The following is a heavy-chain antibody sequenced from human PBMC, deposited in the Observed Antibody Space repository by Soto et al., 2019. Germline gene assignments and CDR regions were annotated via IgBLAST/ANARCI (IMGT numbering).Heavy chain of an antibody. V-gene: IGHV3-74*01. Sequence: GGSLRLSCAASGFTFNGYWMHWVRQAPGKGLVWVSHINTDGSITTYADSVKGRFTISRDNDKSTLYLQMTSLRAEDTAVYYCARDRSGDFDHWGQGALVTVSS. CDR3: ARDRSGDFDH. CDR2: INTDGSIT. J-gene: IGHJ4*02. CDR1: GFTFNGYW. D-gene: IGHD3-10*01.